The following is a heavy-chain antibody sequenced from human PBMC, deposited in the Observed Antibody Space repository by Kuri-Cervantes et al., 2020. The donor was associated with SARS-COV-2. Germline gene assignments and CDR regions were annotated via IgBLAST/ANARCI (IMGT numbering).Heavy chain of an antibody. Sequence: ASVKVSCKVSGDTRTELSMHWVRQAPGKGLAWMGGFDPEDGETIYAQKFQGRVTMTEDTSTDTAYMELSSLRSEDTAVYYCARASYSSSWYVGSYYYYMDVWGKGTTVTVSS. J-gene: IGHJ6*03. CDR2: FDPEDGET. CDR1: GDTRTELS. V-gene: IGHV1-24*01. D-gene: IGHD6-13*01. CDR3: ARASYSSSWYVGSYYYYMDV.